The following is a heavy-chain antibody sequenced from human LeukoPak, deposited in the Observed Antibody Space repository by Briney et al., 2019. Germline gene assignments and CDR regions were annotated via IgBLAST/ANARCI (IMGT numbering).Heavy chain of an antibody. CDR2: ISGAGAT. V-gene: IGHV3-53*01. CDR1: GLTVSSEY. D-gene: IGHD6-6*01. CDR3: ARLLPASRHYFDY. J-gene: IGHJ4*02. Sequence: GGSLTLSCAAYGLTVSSEYLAWVRQAPGKGLEWISVISGAGATYYADSVEGRFTISRDTYNNALYLQMNSLRVEDTAVYHCARLLPASRHYFDYWGRGTPVTVSS.